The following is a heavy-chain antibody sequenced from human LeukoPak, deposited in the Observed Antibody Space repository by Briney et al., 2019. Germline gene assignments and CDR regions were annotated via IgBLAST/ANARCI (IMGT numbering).Heavy chain of an antibody. CDR2: INAGNGNT. CDR3: ARGGIVGATTVGY. J-gene: IGHJ4*02. CDR1: GYTFTSYA. D-gene: IGHD1-26*01. Sequence: ALVKVSCKASGYTFTSYAMQWVRQAPGQRLEWMGWINAGNGNTKYSQKFQGRVTITRDTSASTAYMELSSLRSEDTAVYYCARGGIVGATTVGYWGQGTLVTVSS. V-gene: IGHV1-3*01.